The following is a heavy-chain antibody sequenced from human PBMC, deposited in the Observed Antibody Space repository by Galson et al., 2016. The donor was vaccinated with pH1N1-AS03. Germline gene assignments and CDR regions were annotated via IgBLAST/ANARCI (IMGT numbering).Heavy chain of an antibody. D-gene: IGHD3-22*01. CDR3: AAPYYDSSDDGGYFDL. Sequence: SETLSLTCSVSGDSISSSSYYWGWIRQPPGKGLEWIGSLFYSGSSFYNSSLKSRVTISVDTSKNQFSLKLNSVTAADTAVYYCAAPYYDSSDDGGYFDLWGRGTLVSVSS. V-gene: IGHV4-39*07. J-gene: IGHJ2*01. CDR1: GDSISSSSYY. CDR2: LFYSGSS.